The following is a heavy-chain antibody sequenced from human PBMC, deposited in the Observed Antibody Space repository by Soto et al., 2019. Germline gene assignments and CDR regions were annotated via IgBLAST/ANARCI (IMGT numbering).Heavy chain of an antibody. J-gene: IGHJ6*02. CDR1: GGTFSSYT. V-gene: IGHV1-69*02. Sequence: QVQLVQSGAEVKKPGSSVKVSCKASGGTFSSYTISWVRQAPGQGLEWMGRIIPILGIANYAQKFHGRVTITADKSTSTAYMELSSLRSEDTAVDYCARCSSGTAYYYCGMDVCGQGTTVTVSS. CDR3: ARCSSGTAYYYCGMDV. CDR2: IIPILGIA. D-gene: IGHD6-13*01.